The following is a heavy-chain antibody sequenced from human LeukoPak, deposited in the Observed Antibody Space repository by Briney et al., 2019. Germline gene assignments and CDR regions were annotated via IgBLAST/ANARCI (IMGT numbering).Heavy chain of an antibody. D-gene: IGHD2-2*01. CDR2: INHSGST. CDR1: GGSFSGYH. CDR3: ARHVLVYQLLPYYYYMDV. Sequence: SETLSLTCAVYGGSFSGYHWSWIRQPPGKGLEWIGEINHSGSTNYNPSLKSRVTISVDTSKNQFSLKLSSVTAADTAVYYCARHVLVYQLLPYYYYMDVWGKGTTVTVSS. V-gene: IGHV4-34*01. J-gene: IGHJ6*03.